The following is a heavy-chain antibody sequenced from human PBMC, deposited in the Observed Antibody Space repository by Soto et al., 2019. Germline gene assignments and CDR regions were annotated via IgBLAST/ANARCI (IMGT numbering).Heavy chain of an antibody. V-gene: IGHV4-34*01. Sequence: QVQLQQWGAGLLKPSETLSLTCAVYGGSFSGYYWSWIRQPPGKGLEWIGEINHSGSTNYNPSLKSRVTISVDTSKTQFSLKLSSVTAADMAVYYCARPAIAAAVSAFDYWGQGTLVTVSS. J-gene: IGHJ4*02. CDR3: ARPAIAAAVSAFDY. D-gene: IGHD6-13*01. CDR1: GGSFSGYY. CDR2: INHSGST.